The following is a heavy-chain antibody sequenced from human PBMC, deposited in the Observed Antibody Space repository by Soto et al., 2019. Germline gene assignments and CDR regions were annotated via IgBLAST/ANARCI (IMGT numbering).Heavy chain of an antibody. CDR1: GYTFTSYG. D-gene: IGHD3-22*01. CDR3: ASNDYDGSSYPNDASGI. CDR2: ISAYNGNT. V-gene: IGHV1-18*01. Sequence: ASVKVSCKASGYTFTSYGISWVRQAPGQGLEWMGRISAYNGNTHFAQKFQGRVTMTTDTPTSTAFMELRSLRSDDTAVYYCASNDYDGSSYPNDASGIWGRETMVTV. J-gene: IGHJ3*02.